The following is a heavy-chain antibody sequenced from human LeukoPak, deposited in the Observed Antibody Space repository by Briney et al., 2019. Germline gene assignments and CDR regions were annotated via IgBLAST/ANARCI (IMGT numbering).Heavy chain of an antibody. J-gene: IGHJ4*02. Sequence: GRSLRLSCAASGFTFSSYGMHWVRQAPGKGLEWVAVIWYDGSNKYYADSVKGRFTISRDNSKNTLYLQMNSLRAEDTAVYYCAKGQIEYYDFFTYDYWGQGTLVTVSS. V-gene: IGHV3-33*06. CDR3: AKGQIEYYDFFTYDY. D-gene: IGHD3-3*01. CDR2: IWYDGSNK. CDR1: GFTFSSYG.